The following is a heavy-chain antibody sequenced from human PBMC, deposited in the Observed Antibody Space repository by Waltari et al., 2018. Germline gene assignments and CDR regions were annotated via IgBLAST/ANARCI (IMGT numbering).Heavy chain of an antibody. CDR3: AKAWGSGYYYSFDY. CDR2: ISGSGGST. D-gene: IGHD3-22*01. Sequence: EVQLLESGGGSVQPGGSLRLSCSASGFTFSSYAMSWVRQGPGKGLEWVSGISGSGGSTYYADSGKGRFTISRDNSKNTLYLQMNSLRAEDTAVYYCAKAWGSGYYYSFDYWGQGTLVTVSS. V-gene: IGHV3-23*01. J-gene: IGHJ4*02. CDR1: GFTFSSYA.